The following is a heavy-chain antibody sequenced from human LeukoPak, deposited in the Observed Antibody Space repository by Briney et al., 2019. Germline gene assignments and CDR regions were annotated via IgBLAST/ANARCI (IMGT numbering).Heavy chain of an antibody. J-gene: IGHJ4*02. V-gene: IGHV3-30*04. CDR3: ARGALYSYGPEQFDY. CDR2: ISYDGSNK. CDR1: GFTFSSYA. D-gene: IGHD5-18*01. Sequence: GGSLRLSCAASGFTFSSYAMSWVRQAPGKGLEWVAVISYDGSNKYYADSVKGRFTISRDNSKNTLYLQMNSLRAEDTAVYYCARGALYSYGPEQFDYWGQGTLVTVSS.